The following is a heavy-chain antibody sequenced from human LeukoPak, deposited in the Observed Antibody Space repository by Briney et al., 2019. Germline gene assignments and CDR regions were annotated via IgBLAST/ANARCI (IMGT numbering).Heavy chain of an antibody. V-gene: IGHV3-64*01. CDR1: GFTFSSYA. CDR3: ARWRGVGATTYYGMDV. Sequence: GGSLRLSCAASGFTFSSYAMHWVRQAPGKGLEYVSAISSNGGSTYHANSVKGRFTISRDNSKNTLYLQIGSLRAEDMAVYYCARWRGVGATTYYGMDVWGQGTTVTVSS. CDR2: ISSNGGST. J-gene: IGHJ6*02. D-gene: IGHD1-26*01.